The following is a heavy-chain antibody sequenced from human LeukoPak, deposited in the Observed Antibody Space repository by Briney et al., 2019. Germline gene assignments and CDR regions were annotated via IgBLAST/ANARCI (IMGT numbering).Heavy chain of an antibody. V-gene: IGHV1-46*01. Sequence: ASVKVSCKASGYTFTSYYMHWVRQAPGQGLEWMGIINPSGGSTSYAQKFQGRVTMTRDTSTSTAYMELRSLRSDDTAVYYCARVGAARRYFDYWGQGTLVTVSS. J-gene: IGHJ4*02. CDR2: INPSGGST. D-gene: IGHD6-6*01. CDR1: GYTFTSYY. CDR3: ARVGAARRYFDY.